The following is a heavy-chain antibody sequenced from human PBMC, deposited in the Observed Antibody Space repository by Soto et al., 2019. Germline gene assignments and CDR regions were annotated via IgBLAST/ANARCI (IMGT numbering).Heavy chain of an antibody. J-gene: IGHJ6*02. V-gene: IGHV3-23*01. CDR1: GFTFSSYA. D-gene: IGHD3-10*01. Sequence: GGSLRLSCAASGFTFSSYAMSWVRQAPGKGLEWVSAISGSGGSTYYADSVKGRFTISRDNSKNTLYLQMNSLRAEDTAVYYCAKFMRVLLTGYYYYGMDVWGQGTPVTVSS. CDR3: AKFMRVLLTGYYYYGMDV. CDR2: ISGSGGST.